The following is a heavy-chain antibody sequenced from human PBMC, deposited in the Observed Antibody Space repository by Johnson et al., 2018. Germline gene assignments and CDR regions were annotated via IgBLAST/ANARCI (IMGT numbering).Heavy chain of an antibody. CDR3: AKGEKATLPAEYFQH. CDR2: ISWNSGSI. Sequence: VQLLESGGGLVQPGRSLRLSCAASGFTFDDYAMHWVRQAPGKGLEWVSGISWNSGSIGYADSVKGRFTISRDNAKNYLYLQMNSRRAEDTALYYCAKGEKATLPAEYFQHWGQGTLVTVSS. J-gene: IGHJ1*01. D-gene: IGHD5/OR15-5a*01. V-gene: IGHV3-9*01. CDR1: GFTFDDYA.